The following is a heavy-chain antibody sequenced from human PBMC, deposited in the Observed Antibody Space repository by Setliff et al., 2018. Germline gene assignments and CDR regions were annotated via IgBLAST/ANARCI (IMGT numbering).Heavy chain of an antibody. CDR2: IKEDGSEK. Sequence: LRLSCAASRFTFSNYWMSWVRQAPGRGLEWVANIKEDGSEKYYVDSVKGRFTISRDNAKNSLDLQMNSLRGEDTAVYYCVRDRWKVIVNRGDDAFDLWGQGAMVTVSS. CDR3: VRDRWKVIVNRGDDAFDL. J-gene: IGHJ3*01. V-gene: IGHV3-7*01. D-gene: IGHD3-22*01. CDR1: RFTFSNYW.